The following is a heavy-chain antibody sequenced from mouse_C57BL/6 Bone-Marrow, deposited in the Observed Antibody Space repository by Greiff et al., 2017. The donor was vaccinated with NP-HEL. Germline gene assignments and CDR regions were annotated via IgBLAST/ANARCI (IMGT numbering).Heavy chain of an antibody. D-gene: IGHD1-1*01. CDR2: ISNGGGST. J-gene: IGHJ4*01. CDR3: ARHVGSSPLYAMDY. CDR1: GFTFSDYY. Sequence: EVNVVESGGGLVQPGGSLKLSCAASGFTFSDYYMYWVRQTPEKRLEWVAYISNGGGSTYYPDTVKGRFTISRDNAKNTLYLQMSRLKSEDTAMYYCARHVGSSPLYAMDYWGQGTSVTVSS. V-gene: IGHV5-12*01.